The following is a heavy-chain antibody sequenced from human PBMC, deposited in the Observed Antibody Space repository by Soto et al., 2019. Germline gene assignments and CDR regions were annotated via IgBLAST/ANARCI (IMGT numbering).Heavy chain of an antibody. J-gene: IGHJ6*02. D-gene: IGHD2-21*02. Sequence: QVQLVQSGAELKKPGSSVKVSCRSVGDTFSSYTGSWVRQAPGQGLEWMGRVIPVLGVTNYARKFQCRVSITAEKSTSPADLELRSLTSGDSCVSDCARRRYCGADGYSHYYYGMDIWGQGTTVIVSS. CDR1: GDTFSSYT. CDR2: VIPVLGVT. CDR3: ARRRYCGADGYSHYYYGMDI. V-gene: IGHV1-69*02.